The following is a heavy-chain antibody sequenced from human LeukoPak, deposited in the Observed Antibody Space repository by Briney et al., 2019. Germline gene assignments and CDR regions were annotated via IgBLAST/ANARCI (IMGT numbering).Heavy chain of an antibody. CDR1: GFTFSSYA. CDR2: ISSSSSYI. D-gene: IGHD2-15*01. V-gene: IGHV3-21*01. Sequence: GGSLRLSCSASGFTFSSYAMHWVRQAPGKGLEWVSSISSSSSYIYYADSVKGRFTISRDNAKNSLYLQMNSLRAEDTAVYYCARAPGAYCSGGSCYSPDYWGQGTLVTVSS. J-gene: IGHJ4*02. CDR3: ARAPGAYCSGGSCYSPDY.